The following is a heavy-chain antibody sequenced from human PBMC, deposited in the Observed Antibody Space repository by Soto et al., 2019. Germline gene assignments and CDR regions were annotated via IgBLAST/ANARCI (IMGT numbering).Heavy chain of an antibody. Sequence: PGGALRPSCAACWFSFNSYALRWGPAAPGEGVGWVSVISGSGGSTYYADSVKGRFTISRDNSKNTLYLQMNSLRAEDTAVYYCARAQDIVVVVAAIRLFDFWGQGTLVTVSS. CDR2: ISGSGGST. CDR1: WFSFNSYA. J-gene: IGHJ4*02. D-gene: IGHD2-15*01. CDR3: ARAQDIVVVVAAIRLFDF. V-gene: IGHV3-23*01.